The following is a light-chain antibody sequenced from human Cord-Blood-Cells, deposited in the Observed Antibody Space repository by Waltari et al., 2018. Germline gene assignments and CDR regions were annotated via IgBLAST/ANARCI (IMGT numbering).Light chain of an antibody. CDR2: WAS. J-gene: IGKJ1*01. CDR1: QSVLYSSNNKNY. CDR3: QQYYSTPWT. V-gene: IGKV4-1*01. Sequence: DIVMTQSPDSLAVSLAERATINCKSSQSVLYSSNNKNYLAWYQQKPGQPPQLLIYWASTREPGVPDRFSGSGSGTDFTHTLSSLQAEDVAVYYCQQYYSTPWTFGQGTKVEIK.